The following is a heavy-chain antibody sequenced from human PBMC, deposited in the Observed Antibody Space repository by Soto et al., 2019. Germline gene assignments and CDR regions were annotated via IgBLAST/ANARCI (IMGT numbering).Heavy chain of an antibody. CDR3: VRIRYQLPSSVLWLDP. V-gene: IGHV4-34*01. J-gene: IGHJ5*02. CDR1: GGFLSESY. Sequence: SETLSLTCAVYGGFLSESYWTWIRQPPGKGLEWIGEINHVGGTNYSPSLKSRVTMSVDTSQNQFSLRLISVTAADTAMYFCVRIRYQLPSSVLWLDPWGQGTPVTVSS. D-gene: IGHD3-16*01. CDR2: INHVGGT.